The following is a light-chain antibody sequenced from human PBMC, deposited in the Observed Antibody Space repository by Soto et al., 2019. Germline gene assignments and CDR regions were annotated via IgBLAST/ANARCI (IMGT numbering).Light chain of an antibody. Sequence: EIVMTQSPATLSVSPGERATLSCRASQSVSSNLAWYQQKPGQAPRLLIYGASTRATGIPARFSGSGSGTEFPLTISSLQSEDLAVYYCQQYNSWPPLTFGGGTQVEIK. CDR1: QSVSSN. J-gene: IGKJ4*01. V-gene: IGKV3-15*01. CDR3: QQYNSWPPLT. CDR2: GAS.